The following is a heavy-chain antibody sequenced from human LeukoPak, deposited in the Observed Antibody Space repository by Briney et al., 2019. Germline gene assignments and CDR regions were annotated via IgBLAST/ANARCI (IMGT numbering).Heavy chain of an antibody. D-gene: IGHD4-17*01. CDR2: IYYSGST. V-gene: IGHV4-39*07. J-gene: IGHJ4*02. Sequence: SETLSLACTVSGGSISSSSYYWGWIRQPPGKGLEWIGSIYYSGSTYYNPSLKSRVTISVDTSKNQFSLKLSSVTAADTAVYYCATEHDYDDYKPPAYWGQGTLVTVSS. CDR1: GGSISSSSYY. CDR3: ATEHDYDDYKPPAY.